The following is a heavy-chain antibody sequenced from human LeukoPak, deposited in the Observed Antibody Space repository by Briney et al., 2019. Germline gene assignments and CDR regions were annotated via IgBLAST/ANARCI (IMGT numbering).Heavy chain of an antibody. J-gene: IGHJ4*02. CDR2: IIPILGIA. CDR1: GGTFSSYA. D-gene: IGHD6-13*01. CDR3: ARDIPGIAAAYDY. Sequence: GASVKVSCKASGGTFSSYAISWVRQAPGQGLEWMGRIIPILGIANYAQKFQGRVTITADKSTSTAYMELSSLRSEDTAVYYCARDIPGIAAAYDYWGQGTLVTVPS. V-gene: IGHV1-69*04.